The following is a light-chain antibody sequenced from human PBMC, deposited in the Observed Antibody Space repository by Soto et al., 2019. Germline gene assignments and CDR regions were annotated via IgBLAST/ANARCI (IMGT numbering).Light chain of an antibody. CDR3: QQYGRSLMWT. V-gene: IGKV3-20*01. CDR2: GVS. Sequence: EIVLTQSPGTLSLSPGERDTLSCRATQSVRTTSLAWYQQRPGQAPRLLIYGVSSRATGIPDRFSGSGSGTDFILTISKLEPEDFGVYYCQQYGRSLMWTFGQGTKVDIK. J-gene: IGKJ1*01. CDR1: QSVRTTS.